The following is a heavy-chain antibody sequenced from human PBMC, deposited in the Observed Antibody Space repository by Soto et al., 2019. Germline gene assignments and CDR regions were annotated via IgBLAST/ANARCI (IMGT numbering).Heavy chain of an antibody. V-gene: IGHV3-33*01. CDR1: GFTFSSYG. D-gene: IGHD3-10*01. Sequence: QVQLVESGGGVVQPGRSLRLSCAASGFTFSSYGMHWVRQAPGKGLEWVAVIWYDGSNKYYADSVKGRFTISRDNSKNTLYLQMNSLRAEDTAVYYCAREVRGVDYYYYYGMDVWGQGTTVTVSS. CDR3: AREVRGVDYYYYYGMDV. J-gene: IGHJ6*02. CDR2: IWYDGSNK.